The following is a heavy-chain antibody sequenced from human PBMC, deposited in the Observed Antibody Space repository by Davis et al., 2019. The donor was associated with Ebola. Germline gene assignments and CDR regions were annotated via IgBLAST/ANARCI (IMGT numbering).Heavy chain of an antibody. CDR3: ARAVTMVLPSGWFDP. V-gene: IGHV1-18*01. CDR1: GYTLTRYG. Sequence: ASVKVSCKASGYTLTRYGISWVRQALGQGLEWLGRICAYNGNTNYAQNLQGRVTMTTDTSTSTAYMEVRSPRYDETAVYYCARAVTMVLPSGWFDPWGQGTLVTVSS. J-gene: IGHJ5*02. D-gene: IGHD3-10*01. CDR2: ICAYNGNT.